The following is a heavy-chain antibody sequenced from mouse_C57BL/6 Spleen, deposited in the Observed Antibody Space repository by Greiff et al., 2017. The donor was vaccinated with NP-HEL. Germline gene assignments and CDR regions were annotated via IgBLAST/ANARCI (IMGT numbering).Heavy chain of an antibody. CDR2: ISDGGSYT. D-gene: IGHD1-1*01. CDR3: ARGTVVAYWYVDV. Sequence: EVKLMESGGGLVKPGGSLKLSCAASGFTFSSYAMSWVRQTPEKRLEWVATISDGGSYTYYPDNVKGRFTISRDNAKNNLYLQMSHLKSEDTAMYYCARGTVVAYWYVDVWGTGTTVTVSS. J-gene: IGHJ1*03. V-gene: IGHV5-4*03. CDR1: GFTFSSYA.